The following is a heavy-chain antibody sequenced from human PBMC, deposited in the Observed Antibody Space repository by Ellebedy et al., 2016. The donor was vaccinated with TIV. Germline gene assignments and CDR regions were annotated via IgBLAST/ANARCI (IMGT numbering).Heavy chain of an antibody. CDR3: TRRGYCSGGSCYSDDY. J-gene: IGHJ4*02. D-gene: IGHD2-15*01. CDR2: IRSKASSYAT. CDR1: GFTFSDST. Sequence: PGGSLRLSCAASGFTFSDSTMHWVRQASGKGPEWVGRIRSKASSYATAYAASGKGRFTISRDDSKNTAYLQMNSLKTKDTAVYYCTRRGYCSGGSCYSDDYWGQGTLVTVSS. V-gene: IGHV3-73*01.